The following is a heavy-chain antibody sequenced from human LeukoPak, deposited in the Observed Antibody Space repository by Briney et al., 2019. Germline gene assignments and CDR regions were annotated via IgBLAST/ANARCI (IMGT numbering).Heavy chain of an antibody. D-gene: IGHD1-26*01. V-gene: IGHV4-34*01. CDR1: GGSFSGYY. J-gene: IGHJ4*02. CDR3: ARGATKKFDY. Sequence: SETLSLTCAVYGGSFSGYYWSWIRQPPGKGLEWIGEINHSGSTNYNPSLKSRVTISVDTSKNQFSLTLSSVTAADTAVYYCARGATKKFDYWGQGTLVTVSS. CDR2: INHSGST.